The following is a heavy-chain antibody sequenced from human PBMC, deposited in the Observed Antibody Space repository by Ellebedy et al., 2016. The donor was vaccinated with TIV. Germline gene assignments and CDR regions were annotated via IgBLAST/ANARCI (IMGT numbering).Heavy chain of an antibody. CDR2: IRYDGSNK. Sequence: PGGSLRLSCAASGFTFSSYGMHWVRQAPGKGLEWVAFIRYDGSNKYYADSVKGRFTISRDNSKNTLYLQMNSLSAEDTTVYYCARNVDTAMDYWGQGTLVTVSS. CDR1: GFTFSSYG. V-gene: IGHV3-30*02. CDR3: ARNVDTAMDY. J-gene: IGHJ4*02. D-gene: IGHD5-18*01.